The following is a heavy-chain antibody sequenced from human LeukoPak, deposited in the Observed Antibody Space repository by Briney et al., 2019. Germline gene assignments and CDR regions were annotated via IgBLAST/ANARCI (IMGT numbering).Heavy chain of an antibody. Sequence: ASVKVSCKASGYTFTSYYMHWVRQAPGQGLEWMGIINPSGGSISYAQKFQGRVTMTRDTSTSTVYMELSSLRSEDTAVYYCARDSTPTYYSGTYYFEYWGQGTLVTVSS. J-gene: IGHJ4*02. CDR3: ARDSTPTYYSGTYYFEY. V-gene: IGHV1-46*01. D-gene: IGHD1-26*01. CDR1: GYTFTSYY. CDR2: INPSGGSI.